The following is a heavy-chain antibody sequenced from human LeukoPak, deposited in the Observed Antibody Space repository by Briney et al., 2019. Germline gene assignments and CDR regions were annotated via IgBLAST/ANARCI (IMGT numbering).Heavy chain of an antibody. CDR3: ARDLGPPGIAAAGYY. J-gene: IGHJ4*02. D-gene: IGHD6-13*01. CDR1: GYTFANYY. Sequence: GASVKVSCEASGYTFANYYIHWVRQAPGQGLERMGIIHSGAGDTTYAQKFQGRVTITADKSTSTAYMELSSLRSEDTAVYYCARDLGPPGIAAAGYYWGQGTLVTVSS. CDR2: IHSGAGDT. V-gene: IGHV1-46*01.